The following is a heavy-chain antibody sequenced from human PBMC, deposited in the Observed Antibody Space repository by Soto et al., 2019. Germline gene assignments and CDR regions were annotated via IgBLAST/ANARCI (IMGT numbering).Heavy chain of an antibody. CDR3: ATFHPIIAVAGRDY. CDR2: IYYSGST. Sequence: SETLSLTCTVSGGSISSSSYYWGWIRRPPGKGLEWIGSIYYSGSTYYNPSLKSRVTISVDTSKNQFSLKLSSVTAADTAVYYCATFHPIIAVAGRDYWGQGTLVTVSS. V-gene: IGHV4-39*01. CDR1: GGSISSSSYY. J-gene: IGHJ4*02. D-gene: IGHD6-19*01.